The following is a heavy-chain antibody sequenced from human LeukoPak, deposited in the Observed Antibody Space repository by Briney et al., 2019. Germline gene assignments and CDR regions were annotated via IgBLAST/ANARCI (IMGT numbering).Heavy chain of an antibody. Sequence: GGSLRPSCAASGFTFSSYWMSWVRQAPGKGLEWVANIKQDGSEKYYVDSVKGRLTISRDNAKNSLYLQMNSLRAEDTAVYYCARQRSGYDPVITHWYFDLWGRGTLVTVSS. J-gene: IGHJ2*01. CDR1: GFTFSSYW. CDR2: IKQDGSEK. D-gene: IGHD5-12*01. V-gene: IGHV3-7*01. CDR3: ARQRSGYDPVITHWYFDL.